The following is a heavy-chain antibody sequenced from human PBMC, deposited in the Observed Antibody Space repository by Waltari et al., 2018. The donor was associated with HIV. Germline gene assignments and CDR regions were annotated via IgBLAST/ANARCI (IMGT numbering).Heavy chain of an antibody. Sequence: QVRLVQSGTSVKTPGSSVRVPCKHSGPFKHSTRTSSTHPISRVRQGLGQGFEGRGGRTTKSSNTNYVKKVRGRITITADEFTKTVYMDLGNLSPDDTAVYYCARGGLNDAWSGLDVWGQGTTVIVS. CDR3: ARGGLNDAWSGLDV. J-gene: IGHJ6*02. D-gene: IGHD3-16*01. CDR2: RTTKSSNT. V-gene: IGHV1-69*01. CDR1: GPFKHSTRTSSTHP.